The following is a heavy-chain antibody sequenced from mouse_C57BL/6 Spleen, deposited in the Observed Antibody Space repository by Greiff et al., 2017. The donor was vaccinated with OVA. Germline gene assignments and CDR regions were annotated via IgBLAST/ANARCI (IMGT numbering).Heavy chain of an antibody. Sequence: EVKLQQSGAELVRPGASVKLSCTASGFNIKDDYMHWVKQRPEQGLEWIGWIDPENGDTEYASKFQGKATITADTSSDTAYLQLSSLTSEDTAVYYCTTGRRDYAMDYWGQGTSVTVSS. CDR1: GFNIKDDY. CDR3: TTGRRDYAMDY. CDR2: IDPENGDT. V-gene: IGHV14-4*01. D-gene: IGHD2-12*01. J-gene: IGHJ4*01.